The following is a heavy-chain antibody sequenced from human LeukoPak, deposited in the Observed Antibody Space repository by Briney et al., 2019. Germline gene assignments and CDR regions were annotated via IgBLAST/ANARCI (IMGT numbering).Heavy chain of an antibody. J-gene: IGHJ4*02. CDR2: IYSGGST. CDR3: ASGRRGFDY. Sequence: GGSLRLSCAASGFTFSSYAMSWVRQAPGKGLEWVSVIYSGGSTYYADSVKGRFTISRDNSKNTLYLQMNSLRAEDTAVYYCASGRRGFDYWGQGTLVTVSS. D-gene: IGHD3-10*01. CDR1: GFTFSSYA. V-gene: IGHV3-23*03.